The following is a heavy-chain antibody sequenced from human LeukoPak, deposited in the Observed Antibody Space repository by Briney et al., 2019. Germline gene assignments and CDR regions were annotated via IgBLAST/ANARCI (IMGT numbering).Heavy chain of an antibody. J-gene: IGHJ6*02. CDR2: IHYSGST. D-gene: IGHD3-10*01. CDR1: GGSISSDDYY. Sequence: SETLSLTCTVSGGSISSDDYYWSWIRQHPGKGLEWIGYIHYSGSTFYNPSLKGRIIISVDTSKNQFSLKLSSVTAADTAVYYCARLFGSGSLAYFYYYYGMDVWGQGTTVTVSS. CDR3: ARLFGSGSLAYFYYYYGMDV. V-gene: IGHV4-31*03.